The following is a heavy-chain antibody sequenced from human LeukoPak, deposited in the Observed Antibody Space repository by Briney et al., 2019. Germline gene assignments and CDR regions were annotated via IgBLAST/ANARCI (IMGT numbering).Heavy chain of an antibody. V-gene: IGHV3-30-3*01. CDR3: ARPAGYYDSSGYVDV. D-gene: IGHD3-22*01. CDR1: GFTFSSYA. CDR2: ISYDGSNK. Sequence: GGSLRLSCAASGFTFSSYAMHWVRQAPGKGLEWVAVISYDGSNKYYADSVKGRFTISRDNSKNTLYLQMNSLRAEDTAVYYCARPAGYYDSSGYVDVWGQGTTVTVYS. J-gene: IGHJ6*02.